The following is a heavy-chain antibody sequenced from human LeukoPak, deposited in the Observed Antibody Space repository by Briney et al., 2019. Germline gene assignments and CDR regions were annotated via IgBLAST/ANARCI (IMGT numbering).Heavy chain of an antibody. D-gene: IGHD5-18*01. V-gene: IGHV3-7*01. CDR2: IKEDGSEK. J-gene: IGHJ4*02. Sequence: GGSLRLSCAASGFTFNSYSMNWVRQAPGKGLEWVANIKEDGSEKYYVDSVKGRFTIFRDNAQNSLYLQMDRLTAEDTALYYCTRGLPEGGYRYGQPGQDYWGQGTLVTVSS. CDR1: GFTFNSYS. CDR3: TRGLPEGGYRYGQPGQDY.